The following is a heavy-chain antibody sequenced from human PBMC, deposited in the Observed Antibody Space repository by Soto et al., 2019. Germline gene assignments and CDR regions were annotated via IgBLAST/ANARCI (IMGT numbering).Heavy chain of an antibody. D-gene: IGHD3-22*01. J-gene: IGHJ6*02. CDR1: GFTFSSYG. Sequence: GGSLRLSCAASGFTFSSYGMHWVRQAPGKGLEWVAVIWYDGSNKYYADSVKGRFTISRDNSKNTLYLQMNSLRAEDTAVYYCATDRRHYDSSGSQSYYYYGMDVWGQVTTVTVSS. CDR3: ATDRRHYDSSGSQSYYYYGMDV. CDR2: IWYDGSNK. V-gene: IGHV3-33*01.